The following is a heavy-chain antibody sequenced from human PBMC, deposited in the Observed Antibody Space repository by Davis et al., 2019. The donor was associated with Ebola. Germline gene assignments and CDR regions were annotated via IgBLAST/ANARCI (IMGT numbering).Heavy chain of an antibody. CDR1: GYTFTGFY. Sequence: ASVKVCKASGYTFTGFYIHWARQAPGQGLEWLGWINPNTGGTNLAQKFQGWVTMTRDTSTSTAYMELRSLRSDDTARYYCARDVRGITGPSEYWGQGTLVTVSS. CDR3: ARDVRGITGPSEY. J-gene: IGHJ4*02. CDR2: INPNTGGT. V-gene: IGHV1-2*04. D-gene: IGHD1-1*01.